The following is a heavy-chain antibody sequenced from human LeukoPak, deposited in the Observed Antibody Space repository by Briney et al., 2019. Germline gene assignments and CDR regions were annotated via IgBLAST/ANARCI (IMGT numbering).Heavy chain of an antibody. CDR1: GGSINSYY. CDR2: IYSSGST. D-gene: IGHD3-10*01. V-gene: IGHV4-4*07. CDR3: ATRGY. Sequence: SETLSLTCTVSGGSINSYYWSWIRQPAGKGLAWIGRIYSSGSTNYNPSLKSRVTISIDMSKNQFSLKLTSVTAADTAVYYCATRGYWGQGTLVTVSS. J-gene: IGHJ4*02.